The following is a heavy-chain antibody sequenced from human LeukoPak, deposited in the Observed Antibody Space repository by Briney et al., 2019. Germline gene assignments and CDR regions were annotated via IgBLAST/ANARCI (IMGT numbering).Heavy chain of an antibody. CDR3: ARGGKWELIFDY. V-gene: IGHV3-21*01. D-gene: IGHD1-26*01. J-gene: IGHJ4*02. CDR2: ISSSSSYI. Sequence: GGSLRLSCAASGFTFSSYSMNWVRQAPGKGLEWVSSISSSSSYIYYADSVKGRFTISRDNAKNSLYLQMNSLRAEDTAVYYCARGGKWELIFDYWGQGTLVTVSS. CDR1: GFTFSSYS.